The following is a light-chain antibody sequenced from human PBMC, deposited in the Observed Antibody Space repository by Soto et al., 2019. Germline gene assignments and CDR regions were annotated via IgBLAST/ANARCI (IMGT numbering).Light chain of an antibody. CDR3: QQYYDWPIT. J-gene: IGKJ5*01. Sequence: EIVLTQSPATLSVSPGERATLSCRASQSVSSNLAWYQQKPGQAPRLLIYGASTRATGISARFSGSGSGTEFTLTISSLQSEDFAVYYCQQYYDWPITFGQGTRLDIK. CDR1: QSVSSN. CDR2: GAS. V-gene: IGKV3-15*01.